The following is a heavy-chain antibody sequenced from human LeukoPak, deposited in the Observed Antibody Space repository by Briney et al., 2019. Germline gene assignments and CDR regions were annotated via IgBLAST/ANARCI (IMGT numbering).Heavy chain of an antibody. D-gene: IGHD6-13*01. J-gene: IGHJ4*02. Sequence: ASVKVSCKASGYTFTRYAMNWVRQAPGQGLEWMGWISAYNGNTNYAQKLQGRVTMTTDTSTSTAYMELRSLSSDDTAVYYCARDRIAAAGTLDYWGQGTLVTVSS. CDR1: GYTFTRYA. CDR2: ISAYNGNT. V-gene: IGHV1-18*01. CDR3: ARDRIAAAGTLDY.